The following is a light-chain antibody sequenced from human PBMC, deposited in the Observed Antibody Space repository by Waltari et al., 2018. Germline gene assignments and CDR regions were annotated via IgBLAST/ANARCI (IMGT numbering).Light chain of an antibody. CDR3: SSRDTSGNFLV. CDR2: GKN. CDR1: GLTNFY. V-gene: IGLV3-19*01. Sequence: SSELTQDPAVSVPLGQAVILTCQGDGLTNFYGSWYQQRRGQAPVLLTDGKNRRPSGVTDRFSGSTSGNRVSLTISAVQAEEEADYYCSSRDTSGNFLVFGGGTRLTV. J-gene: IGLJ2*01.